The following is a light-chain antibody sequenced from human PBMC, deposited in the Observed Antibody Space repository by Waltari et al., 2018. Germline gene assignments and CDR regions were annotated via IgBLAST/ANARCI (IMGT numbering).Light chain of an antibody. CDR1: SRAVGSYNL. Sequence: QSALTQPASVSGSPGQSITISFTGPSRAVGSYNLVPWYQQHPGKAPKLMIYEGSKRPSGVSNRFSGSKSGNTASLTISGLQAEDEADYYCCSYAGSSTYVFGTGTKVTVL. J-gene: IGLJ1*01. V-gene: IGLV2-23*01. CDR2: EGS. CDR3: CSYAGSSTYV.